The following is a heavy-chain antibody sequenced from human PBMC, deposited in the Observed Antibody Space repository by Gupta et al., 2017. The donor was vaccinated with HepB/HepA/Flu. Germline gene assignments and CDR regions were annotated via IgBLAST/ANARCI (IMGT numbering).Heavy chain of an antibody. CDR3: GRVGEAGY. D-gene: IGHD4-17*01. V-gene: IGHV3-74*01. CDR1: GFTFSGYW. J-gene: IGHJ4*02. Sequence: EVQLIESGGGLVQPGGSLRLSCAASGFTFSGYWMHWVRQTPGKGLVGVSDGSADGKTAFDADSVKGRFTISRYNANTVYLQMNSLRVEDTAVYYCGRVGEAGYWGQGAWVTVSS. CDR2: GSADGKTA.